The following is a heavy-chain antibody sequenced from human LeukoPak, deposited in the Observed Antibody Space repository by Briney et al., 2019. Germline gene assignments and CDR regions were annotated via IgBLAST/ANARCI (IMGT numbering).Heavy chain of an antibody. V-gene: IGHV1-69*04. Sequence: SVKVSCKASGGTFSSYAISWVRQAPGQGLEWMGRIIPIFGIANYAQKFQGRVTITADKSTSTAYMELSSLRSEDTAVYYCARDHVRTGMATIPFDYWGQGTLVTVSS. D-gene: IGHD5-24*01. CDR1: GGTFSSYA. CDR3: ARDHVRTGMATIPFDY. CDR2: IIPIFGIA. J-gene: IGHJ4*02.